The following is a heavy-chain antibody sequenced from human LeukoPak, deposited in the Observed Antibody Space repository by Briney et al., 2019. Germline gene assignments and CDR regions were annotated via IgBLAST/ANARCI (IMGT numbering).Heavy chain of an antibody. CDR1: GGSIKNYH. CDR2: IHTSGRT. Sequence: SETLSLTCTVSGGSIKNYHWNWIRQPAGKGLEWIGRIHTSGRTNYNPSLKSRLTMSVDTSKNQFSLRLTSVTAADTAVYYCARDGGSGWYDYWGQGILVTVSS. V-gene: IGHV4-4*07. D-gene: IGHD6-19*01. J-gene: IGHJ4*02. CDR3: ARDGGSGWYDY.